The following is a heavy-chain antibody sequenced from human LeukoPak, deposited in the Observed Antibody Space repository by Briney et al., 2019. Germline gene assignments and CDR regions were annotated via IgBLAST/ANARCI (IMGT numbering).Heavy chain of an antibody. CDR1: GGSFSDYY. CDR2: INHSGST. Sequence: SETLSLTCAVYGGSFSDYYWSWIRQPPGKGLEWIGEINHSGSTNYNPSLKSRVSISVDTSKNQFPLKLSSVTAADTAVYYCASFKQIIVVVPAANRVGWFDPWGQGTLVTVSS. D-gene: IGHD2-2*01. CDR3: ASFKQIIVVVPAANRVGWFDP. V-gene: IGHV4-34*01. J-gene: IGHJ5*02.